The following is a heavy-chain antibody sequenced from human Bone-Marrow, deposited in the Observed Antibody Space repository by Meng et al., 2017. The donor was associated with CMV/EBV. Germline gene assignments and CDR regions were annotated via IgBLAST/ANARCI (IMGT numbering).Heavy chain of an antibody. CDR3: ARPDSLYYYYAMDV. CDR2: IYYTGTT. Sequence: GSLRLSCTVSGGSLRTSSYYWVWIRQPPGKGLEWIGSIYYTGTTYYNPSLKSRVTIAVDASKNQFSLKLSSVTAADTAVYYCARPDSLYYYYAMDVWGQATTATSSS. CDR1: GGSLRTSSYY. V-gene: IGHV4-39*01. D-gene: IGHD4-11*01. J-gene: IGHJ6*02.